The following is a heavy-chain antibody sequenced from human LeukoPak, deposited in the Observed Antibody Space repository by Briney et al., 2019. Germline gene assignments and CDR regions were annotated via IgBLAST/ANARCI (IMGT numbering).Heavy chain of an antibody. V-gene: IGHV3-30*02. Sequence: GGSLRLSCAASGFMFSEYGMHWVRQAPGKGLEWVAFIRDDGSNKYFAESVKGRFTISRDNSKNTVSLQMNSLRAEDTAVYYCARAPNRPHYDILTGYFDYWGQGTLVTVSS. D-gene: IGHD3-9*01. CDR2: IRDDGSNK. CDR1: GFMFSEYG. J-gene: IGHJ4*02. CDR3: ARAPNRPHYDILTGYFDY.